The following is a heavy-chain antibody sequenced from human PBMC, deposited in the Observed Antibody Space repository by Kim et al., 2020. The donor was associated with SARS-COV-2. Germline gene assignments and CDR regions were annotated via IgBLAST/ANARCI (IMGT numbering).Heavy chain of an antibody. CDR3: ARTSLYVNGAYEDY. D-gene: IGHD2-8*01. V-gene: IGHV3-7*01. J-gene: IGHJ4*02. Sequence: YLDSVRGRFTSSRDDTKNTLYLQMDNRGAEDTAVFYCARTSLYVNGAYEDYWGQGTLVTVSS.